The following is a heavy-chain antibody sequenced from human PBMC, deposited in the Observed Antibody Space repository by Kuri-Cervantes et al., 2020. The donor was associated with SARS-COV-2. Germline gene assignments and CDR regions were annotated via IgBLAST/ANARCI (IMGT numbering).Heavy chain of an antibody. CDR2: ISAYNGYT. CDR1: GYSFTSYW. D-gene: IGHD2-2*02. V-gene: IGHV1-18*04. J-gene: IGHJ6*02. Sequence: ASVKVSCKGSGYSFTSYWISWVRQAPGQGLEWMGWISAYNGYTNYAQKYQGRVTMTTDTSTNTAYMELRSLRSDDTAVYYCAREDLGYCSSTSCYSKDSYYGMDVWGQGTTVTVSS. CDR3: AREDLGYCSSTSCYSKDSYYGMDV.